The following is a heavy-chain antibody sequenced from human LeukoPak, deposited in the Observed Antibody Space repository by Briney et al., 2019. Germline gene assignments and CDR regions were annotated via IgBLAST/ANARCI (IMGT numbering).Heavy chain of an antibody. Sequence: SVKVSCKASGGTFTSYAISWARQAPGQGLEWMGGIIPIFGTANYAQKFQGRVTVTADESTSTAYMELSSLRSEDTAVYYCARAQVPYYYYCIDVWGKGTTVTVSS. J-gene: IGHJ6*04. CDR3: ARAQVPYYYYCIDV. CDR1: GGTFTSYA. D-gene: IGHD1-1*01. CDR2: IIPIFGTA. V-gene: IGHV1-69*13.